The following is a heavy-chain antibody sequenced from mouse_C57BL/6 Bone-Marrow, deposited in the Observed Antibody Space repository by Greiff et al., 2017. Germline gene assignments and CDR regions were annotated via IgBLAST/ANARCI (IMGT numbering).Heavy chain of an antibody. D-gene: IGHD2-3*01. CDR2: IHPNSGST. CDR3: ARWLLRRDYFDY. J-gene: IGHJ2*01. CDR1: GYTFTSYW. Sequence: VQLQQPGAELVKPGASVKLSCKASGYTFTSYWMHWVKQRPGQGLEWIGMIHPNSGSTNYHEKFKSKATLTVDKSSSTAYMQLSSLTSEDSAVYYCARWLLRRDYFDYWGQGTTLTVSS. V-gene: IGHV1-64*01.